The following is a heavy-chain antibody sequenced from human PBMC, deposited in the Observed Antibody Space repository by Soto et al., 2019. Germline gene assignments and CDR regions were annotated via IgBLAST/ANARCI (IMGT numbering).Heavy chain of an antibody. CDR2: IDPSDSYT. Sequence: GESLKISCKGSGYSFTSYWISWVRQMPGKGLEWMGRIDPSDSYTNYSPSFQGHVTISADKSISTAYLQWSSLKASDTAMYYCARHFPIVATAQGMDVWGQGTTVTVYS. V-gene: IGHV5-10-1*01. D-gene: IGHD5-12*01. J-gene: IGHJ6*02. CDR1: GYSFTSYW. CDR3: ARHFPIVATAQGMDV.